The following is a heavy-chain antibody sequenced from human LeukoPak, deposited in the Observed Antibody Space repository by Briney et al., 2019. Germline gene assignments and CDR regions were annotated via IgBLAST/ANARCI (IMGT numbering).Heavy chain of an antibody. Sequence: GGSLRLSCAASGFTFSSYGMHWVRQAPGKGLEWVAVISYDGSNKYYADSVKGRFTISRDNSKNTLYLQMNSLRAEDTAVYYCAAHRTGPYSSGWYDYFDYWGQGTLVTVSS. CDR3: AAHRTGPYSSGWYDYFDY. D-gene: IGHD6-19*01. CDR2: ISYDGSNK. CDR1: GFTFSSYG. V-gene: IGHV3-30*03. J-gene: IGHJ4*02.